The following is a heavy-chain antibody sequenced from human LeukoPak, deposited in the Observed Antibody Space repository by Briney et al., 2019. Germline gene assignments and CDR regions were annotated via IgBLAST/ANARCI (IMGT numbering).Heavy chain of an antibody. J-gene: IGHJ4*02. Sequence: SETLSLTCTVSGGSISSYYWSWIRQPPGKGLEWIGYIYYSGSTNYNPSLKSRVTISVDTSKNQFSLKLSSVTAADTAVYYCARHTPYGAGSYYRFPLDYWGQGTLVTVSS. V-gene: IGHV4-59*08. CDR1: GGSISSYY. D-gene: IGHD3-10*01. CDR3: ARHTPYGAGSYYRFPLDY. CDR2: IYYSGST.